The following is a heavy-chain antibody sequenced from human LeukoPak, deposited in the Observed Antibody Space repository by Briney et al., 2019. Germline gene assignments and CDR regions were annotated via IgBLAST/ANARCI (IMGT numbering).Heavy chain of an antibody. Sequence: GGSLRLSCTASGFTFGDYAMSWVRQAPGKGLEWVGFIRSKAYGGTTEYAASVKGRFTISRDDSKSIAYLQMNSLKTEDTAVYYCTRDWVGSGYYYDSSGDRPFWGQGTLVTVSS. D-gene: IGHD3-22*01. CDR1: GFTFGDYA. CDR2: IRSKAYGGTT. V-gene: IGHV3-49*04. CDR3: TRDWVGSGYYYDSSGDRPF. J-gene: IGHJ4*02.